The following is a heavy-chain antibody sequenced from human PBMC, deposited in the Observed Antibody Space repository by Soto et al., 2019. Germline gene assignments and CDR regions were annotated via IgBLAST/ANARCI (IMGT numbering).Heavy chain of an antibody. J-gene: IGHJ4*02. D-gene: IGHD3-22*01. V-gene: IGHV3-23*01. CDR2: ISGSGGST. Sequence: PGGSLRLSCAASGFTFSSYAMSWVRQAPGKGLEWVSAISGSGGSTYYADSVKGRFTISRDNSKNTLYLQMNSLRAEDTAVYYCAKEPYYYDSSGYFDYWGQGTLVTVPQ. CDR1: GFTFSSYA. CDR3: AKEPYYYDSSGYFDY.